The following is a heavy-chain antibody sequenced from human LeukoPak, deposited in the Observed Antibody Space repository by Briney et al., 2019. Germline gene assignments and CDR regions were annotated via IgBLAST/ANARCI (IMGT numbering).Heavy chain of an antibody. CDR2: ISYSGGT. D-gene: IGHD3-10*01. J-gene: IGHJ4*02. CDR1: GGSISSTNYY. Sequence: SETLSLTCTVSGGSISSTNYYWGWIRQPPGKGLEWIGSISYSGGTYYNPSLKSRVTISVDTSKNQFSLKLSSVTAADTAVYYCARHLGSGSHFHFDYWGQGTLVTASS. V-gene: IGHV4-39*01. CDR3: ARHLGSGSHFHFDY.